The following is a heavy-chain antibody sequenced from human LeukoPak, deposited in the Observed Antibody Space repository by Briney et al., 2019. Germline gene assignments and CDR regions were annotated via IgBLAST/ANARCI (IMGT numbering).Heavy chain of an antibody. D-gene: IGHD6-25*01. V-gene: IGHV4-61*01. Sequence: SETLSLTCTVSGGSVSSGSYYWGWVRQPPGKGLEWIGYIYYSGSTNYNPSLKSRVTISVDTSKNQFSLKLSSVTAADTAVYYCARLASGYDDWGQGTLVTVSS. CDR1: GGSVSSGSYY. CDR3: ARLASGYDD. J-gene: IGHJ4*02. CDR2: IYYSGST.